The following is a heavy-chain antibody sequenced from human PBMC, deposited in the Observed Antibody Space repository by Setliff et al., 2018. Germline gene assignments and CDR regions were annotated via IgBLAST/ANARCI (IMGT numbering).Heavy chain of an antibody. CDR3: ARGRNVAARLFDS. CDR1: GGSSSSHY. D-gene: IGHD6-6*01. J-gene: IGHJ4*02. CDR2: IHYSGTA. Sequence: SETLSLTCTVSGGSSSSHYRSWIRQPPGKGLEWIGYIHYSGTANYNPSLKSRVIISVDTSKNQFSLNLSSATATDTAVYFCARGRNVAARLFDSWGQGTLVTVSS. V-gene: IGHV4-59*11.